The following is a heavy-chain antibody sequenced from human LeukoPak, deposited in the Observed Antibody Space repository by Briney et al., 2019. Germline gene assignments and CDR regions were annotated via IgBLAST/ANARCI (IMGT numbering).Heavy chain of an antibody. J-gene: IGHJ4*02. CDR3: ARHGGHYQSDD. CDR2: AHHSGGT. D-gene: IGHD2-21*01. CDR1: GGSITSNH. Sequence: SETLSLTCTVSGGSITSNHWSWVRQPPGKGLEWIGQAHHSGGTSYNPSLRSRVTISIDKSENQFSPKLNSVTAADTAVYYCARHGGHYQSDDWGQGTLVTVSS. V-gene: IGHV4-4*02.